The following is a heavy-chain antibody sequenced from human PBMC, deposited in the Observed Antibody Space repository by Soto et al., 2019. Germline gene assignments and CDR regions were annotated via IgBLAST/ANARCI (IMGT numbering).Heavy chain of an antibody. D-gene: IGHD6-13*01. CDR2: ISPYNGNT. CDR3: ARDRSSWLHDGFDI. CDR1: GYTFTNYG. J-gene: IGHJ3*02. V-gene: IGHV1-18*01. Sequence: QVQLVQSGAEVKKPGASVKVSCKASGYTFTNYGISWVRQAPGQGLEWMGWISPYNGNTNYAQKFQGRVTMTTDTSTSTAYMELRSLRSDDTAVYYCARDRSSWLHDGFDIWDQGKLVTVYS.